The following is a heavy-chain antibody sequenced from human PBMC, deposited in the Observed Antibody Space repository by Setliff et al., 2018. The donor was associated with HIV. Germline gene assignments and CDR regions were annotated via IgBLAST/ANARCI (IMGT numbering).Heavy chain of an antibody. CDR3: ATCHYYDSSAYYIDLYYLDY. Sequence: ASVKVSCKASGYTFTSYGISWVRQAPGQGLEWMGWISAYNGNTNYEQKLQGRVTMTTDTSTSTAYMELRSLRSDDTAVYYCATCHYYDSSAYYIDLYYLDYWGQGTLVTVSS. V-gene: IGHV1-18*01. J-gene: IGHJ4*02. CDR2: ISAYNGNT. D-gene: IGHD3-22*01. CDR1: GYTFTSYG.